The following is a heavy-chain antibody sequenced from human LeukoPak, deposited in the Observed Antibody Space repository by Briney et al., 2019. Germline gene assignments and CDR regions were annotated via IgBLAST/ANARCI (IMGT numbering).Heavy chain of an antibody. CDR3: ARTGRHFDY. CDR2: IQPDGSAT. J-gene: IGHJ4*02. V-gene: IGHV3-7*05. CDR1: GFTFSNYN. Sequence: GGSLRLSCAASGFTFSNYNMNLVRQAPGKGLECVANIQPDGSATYYVDSVKGRFTISRDNAKNSLYLQMNSLRAEDTAVYYCARTGRHFDYWGQGTLVTVSS.